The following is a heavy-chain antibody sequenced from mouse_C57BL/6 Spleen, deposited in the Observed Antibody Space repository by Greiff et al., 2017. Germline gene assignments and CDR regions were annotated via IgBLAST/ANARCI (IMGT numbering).Heavy chain of an antibody. J-gene: IGHJ3*01. CDR2: ICSGGST. CDR1: GFSFTSNG. Sequence: QVTLKVSGPGLVQPSQCLSISCKVSGFSFTSNGVHWVRQSPGKGLEWLGVICSGGSTDYNAAFISRLSISKDNSKSQGFFKMNSLQADDTAIYYCARNSDYWGQGTLVTVSA. V-gene: IGHV2-2*01. CDR3: ARNSDY.